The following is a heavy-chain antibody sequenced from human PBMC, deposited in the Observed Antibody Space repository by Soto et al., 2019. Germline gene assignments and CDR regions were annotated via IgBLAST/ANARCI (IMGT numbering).Heavy chain of an antibody. Sequence: GGSLRLSCAASGFTFSSYEMNWVRQAPGKGLEWVSYISSSGSTIYYADSVKGRFTISRDNAKNSLYLQMNSLRAEDTAVYYCARGMATITPYYYYGMDAWGQGTTVTVSS. D-gene: IGHD5-12*01. CDR3: ARGMATITPYYYYGMDA. J-gene: IGHJ6*02. CDR2: ISSSGSTI. CDR1: GFTFSSYE. V-gene: IGHV3-48*03.